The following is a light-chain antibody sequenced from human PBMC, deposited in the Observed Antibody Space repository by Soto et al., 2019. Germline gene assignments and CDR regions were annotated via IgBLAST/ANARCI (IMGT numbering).Light chain of an antibody. Sequence: QSVLTQPPSVSGAPGQGVTISCTGSSSNIGAGYDVHWYQQLPRTAPKLMIYDVSNRPSGVSNRFSGSKSGNTASLTISGLQAEDEADYYCTSYTSSSTPYVFGGGTKVTVL. J-gene: IGLJ1*01. CDR2: DVS. CDR1: SSNIGAGYD. CDR3: TSYTSSSTPYV. V-gene: IGLV1-40*01.